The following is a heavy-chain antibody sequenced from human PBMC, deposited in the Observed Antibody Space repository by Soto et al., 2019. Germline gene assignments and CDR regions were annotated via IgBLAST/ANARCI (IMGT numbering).Heavy chain of an antibody. V-gene: IGHV1-3*05. Sequence: QVQLVQSGAEEKKPGASVKVSCKASGYTFTSYAMHWVRQAPGQRLEWMGWINAGNGNTKYSQKFQGRVTITRDTSASTAYMELSSLRSEDTAVYCCARALYASSGWPPLEYWGQGTLVTVSS. CDR3: ARALYASSGWPPLEY. D-gene: IGHD3-22*01. J-gene: IGHJ4*02. CDR1: GYTFTSYA. CDR2: INAGNGNT.